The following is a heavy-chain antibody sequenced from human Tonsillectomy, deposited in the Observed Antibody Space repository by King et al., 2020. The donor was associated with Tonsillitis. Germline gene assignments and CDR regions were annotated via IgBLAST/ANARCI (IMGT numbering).Heavy chain of an antibody. CDR1: GYSFTSYG. CDR3: ARARRSCSGGSCAAGDY. CDR2: ISPYNGNT. D-gene: IGHD2-15*01. V-gene: IGHV1-18*01. J-gene: IGHJ4*02. Sequence: VQLVESGPEVKKPGASVKVSCKASGYSFTSYGINWVRQAPGQGLEYMGWISPYNGNTNYAQKLQGRVTMTTDTSTSTAYMELRSLRSDDTAVYFCARARRSCSGGSCAAGDYWGQGTLVTVSS.